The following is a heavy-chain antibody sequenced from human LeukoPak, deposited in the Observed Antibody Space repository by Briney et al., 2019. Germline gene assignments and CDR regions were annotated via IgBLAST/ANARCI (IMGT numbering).Heavy chain of an antibody. CDR2: ARFDGGNR. J-gene: IGHJ4*02. CDR1: GFTFSTYG. V-gene: IGHV3-30*02. Sequence: GGSLRLSCAASGFTFSTYGMHWVRQAPGKGLEWVAFARFDGGNRYHADSVKGRFTISRDNSRNTLYLQMNSLRSEDTAVYYCARTTVAGIYFDYWGQGTLVTVSS. D-gene: IGHD6-19*01. CDR3: ARTTVAGIYFDY.